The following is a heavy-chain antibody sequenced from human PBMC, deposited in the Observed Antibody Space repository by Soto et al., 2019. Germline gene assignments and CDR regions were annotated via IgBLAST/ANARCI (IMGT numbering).Heavy chain of an antibody. V-gene: IGHV3-66*01. CDR3: ASGYQLLWGAFDI. D-gene: IGHD2-2*01. Sequence: EVQLVESGGGLVQPGGSLRLSCAASGFTVSSNYMSWVRQAPGKGLEWVSVIYSGGSTYYADSVKGRFTISRDNSKNTLYLQMNRLRAEDAAVYYCASGYQLLWGAFDIWGQGTMVTVSS. CDR2: IYSGGST. CDR1: GFTVSSNY. J-gene: IGHJ3*02.